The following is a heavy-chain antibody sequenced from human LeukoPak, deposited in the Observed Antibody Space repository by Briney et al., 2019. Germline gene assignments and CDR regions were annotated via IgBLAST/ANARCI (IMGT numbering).Heavy chain of an antibody. V-gene: IGHV4-34*01. Sequence: LETLSLTCAVYGGSFSGYYWSWIRQPPGKGLEWIGEINHSGSTNYNPSLKSRVTISVDTSKNQFSLKLSSVTAADTAVYYCARLPLSAVDYWGQGTLVTVSS. CDR2: INHSGST. CDR1: GGSFSGYY. J-gene: IGHJ4*02. CDR3: ARLPLSAVDY. D-gene: IGHD2/OR15-2a*01.